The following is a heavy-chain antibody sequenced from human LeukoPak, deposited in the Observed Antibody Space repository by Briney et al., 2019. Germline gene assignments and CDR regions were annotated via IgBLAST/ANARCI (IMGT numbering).Heavy chain of an antibody. CDR1: GFGFSSYG. D-gene: IGHD6-19*01. Sequence: ASVKVSCKASGFGFSSYGIKWVRQAPGQRLEWMGWISAYTGHTKYLQKMRGRVTMTTDTSTNTAYMELRSLTSDDTAVYYCARGPGIDVAGVFDYWGQGSLVTVSS. CDR3: ARGPGIDVAGVFDY. J-gene: IGHJ4*02. CDR2: ISAYTGHT. V-gene: IGHV1-18*04.